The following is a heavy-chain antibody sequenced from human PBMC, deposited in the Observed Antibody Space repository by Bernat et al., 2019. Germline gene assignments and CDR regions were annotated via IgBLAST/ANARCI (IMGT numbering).Heavy chain of an antibody. Sequence: EVQLVESGGGLVQPGGSLRLSCSASGFTFSSYAMHWVRQAPGKGLEYVSAISSNWGSTYYADSVKGRFTISRDNSKNTLYLQMSSLRAEDTAVYYCVLESPGLLWFGELLRYGMDVWGQGTTVTVSS. D-gene: IGHD3-10*01. CDR1: GFTFSSYA. J-gene: IGHJ6*02. CDR3: VLESPGLLWFGELLRYGMDV. CDR2: ISSNWGST. V-gene: IGHV3-64D*06.